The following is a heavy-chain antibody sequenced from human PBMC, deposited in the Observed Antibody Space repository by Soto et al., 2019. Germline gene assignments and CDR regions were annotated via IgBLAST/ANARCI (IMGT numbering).Heavy chain of an antibody. D-gene: IGHD2-2*01. CDR1: GGSISSSNW. Sequence: PSETLSLTCAVSGGSISSSNWWSWVRQPPGKGLEWIGEIYHSGSTNYNPSLKSRVTISVDKSKNQFSLKLSSVTAADTAVYYCARRVRIAYCSSTSCYGFDPWGQGTLVTVS. CDR3: ARRVRIAYCSSTSCYGFDP. J-gene: IGHJ5*02. V-gene: IGHV4-4*02. CDR2: IYHSGST.